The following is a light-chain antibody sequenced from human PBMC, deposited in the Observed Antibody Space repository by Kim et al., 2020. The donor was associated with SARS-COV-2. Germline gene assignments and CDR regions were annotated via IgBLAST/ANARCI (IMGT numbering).Light chain of an antibody. Sequence: SYELTQPPSVSVSPGQTASITCSGDKLGDKYACWYQQKPGQSHVLVIYQDNKRPSGIPERFSGSNSGNTATLTISGTQAMDEADYYCQAWDSHTVVFGGG. CDR3: QAWDSHTVV. J-gene: IGLJ2*01. V-gene: IGLV3-1*01. CDR1: KLGDKY. CDR2: QDN.